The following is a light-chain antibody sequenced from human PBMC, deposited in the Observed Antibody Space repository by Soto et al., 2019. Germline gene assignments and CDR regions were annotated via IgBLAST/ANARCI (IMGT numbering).Light chain of an antibody. Sequence: HPLSGTSAPGPRGHIFNNMKSSNIGAGYDVHWYQQLPGTAPNLLIYGNSNRPSGVPDRFSGSKSGTSASLAITGLQAEDEADYYCQSYDSSLSGYVFGTGTKVTVL. V-gene: IGLV1-40*01. CDR2: GNS. CDR3: QSYDSSLSGYV. J-gene: IGLJ1*01. CDR1: SSNIGAGYD.